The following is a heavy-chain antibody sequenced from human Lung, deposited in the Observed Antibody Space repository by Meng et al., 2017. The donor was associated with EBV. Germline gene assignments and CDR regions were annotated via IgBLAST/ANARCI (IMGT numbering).Heavy chain of an antibody. J-gene: IGHJ5*02. CDR2: IYDSGST. CDR1: GGSIRFGDYY. D-gene: IGHD6-6*01. CDR3: AREYSSSSGLPGP. Sequence: QVQRQESGPGLVKPSQTLSLTCTVAGGSIRFGDYYWSWIRQPPGKGLEWIGYIYDSGSTSYNPSLMSRVTISVDTSRNQFSLKLTSVTAADTAVYYCAREYSSSSGLPGPWGQGTLVTVSS. V-gene: IGHV4-30-4*08.